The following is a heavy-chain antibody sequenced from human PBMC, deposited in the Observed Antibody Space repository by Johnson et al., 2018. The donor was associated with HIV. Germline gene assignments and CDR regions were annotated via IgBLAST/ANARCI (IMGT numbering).Heavy chain of an antibody. V-gene: IGHV3-7*03. D-gene: IGHD1-7*01. Sequence: VQLVESGGGVVQTGRSLRLSCAASGFSFSNYWMTWVRQAPGKVLEWVVNIKQDGSQKSYVDSVKGRFTISRDNAKTSLYLQMDSLRAEDTALYYCARAPYNWNLGLFDAFDVWGQGTKVTVSA. CDR3: ARAPYNWNLGLFDAFDV. CDR2: IKQDGSQK. CDR1: GFSFSNYW. J-gene: IGHJ3*01.